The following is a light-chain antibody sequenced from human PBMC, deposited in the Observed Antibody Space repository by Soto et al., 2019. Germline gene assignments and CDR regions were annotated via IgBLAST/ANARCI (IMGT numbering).Light chain of an antibody. CDR3: QQYNKWPPRT. J-gene: IGKJ1*01. CDR1: QSVSSN. CDR2: GAS. V-gene: IGKV3-15*01. Sequence: DIVMTQSPATLSVTPGERATLSCRASQSVSSNLAWYQQRPGQAPRLLIYGASSRATGIPARFSGSGSGTEFTLTINSLQSEDFAVYYCQQYNKWPPRTFGQGTKVDIK.